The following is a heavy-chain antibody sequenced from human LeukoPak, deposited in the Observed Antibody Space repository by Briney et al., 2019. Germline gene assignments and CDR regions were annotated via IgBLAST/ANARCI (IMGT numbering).Heavy chain of an antibody. D-gene: IGHD3-16*01. CDR1: GFTFKSFG. CDR3: AKDLGSGLPPDEFDI. V-gene: IGHV3-30*18. J-gene: IGHJ3*02. CDR2: IAYDGNYK. Sequence: GRSLRLSCAASGFTFKSFGMHWVRQAPGKGLEWVAIIAYDGNYKHYADSVKGRFTMSRDNSKSTLSLQMNSLRPDDTAVYYCAKDLGSGLPPDEFDIWGQGTLVTVSS.